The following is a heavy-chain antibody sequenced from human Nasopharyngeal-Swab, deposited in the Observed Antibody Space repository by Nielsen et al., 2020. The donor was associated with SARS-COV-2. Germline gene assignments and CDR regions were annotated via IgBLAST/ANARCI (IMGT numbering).Heavy chain of an antibody. CDR3: TTDFYFDY. CDR1: GFIFSASA. CDR2: IGDKDHNYAT. V-gene: IGHV3-73*01. J-gene: IGHJ4*02. Sequence: LSLTCAASGFIFSASAMHWVRQAPGKGLEWLGRIGDKDHNYATTYGASVKGRFTISRDDSKNTAFLQMDSLKTEDTALYYCTTDFYFDYWGQGTLVTAPQ.